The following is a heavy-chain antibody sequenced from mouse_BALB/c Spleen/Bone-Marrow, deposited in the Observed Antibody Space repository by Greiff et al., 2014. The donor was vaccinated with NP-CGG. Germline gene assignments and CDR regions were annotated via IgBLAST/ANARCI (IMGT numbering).Heavy chain of an antibody. V-gene: IGHV3-6*02. CDR1: GYSITSGYY. CDR3: ARGDGYYGGAMDY. J-gene: IGHJ4*01. CDR2: ISYDGSN. Sequence: EVHLVESGPGLVKPSQSLSLTCSVTGYSITSGYYWNWIRQFPGNKLEWMGYISYDGSNNYNPSLKNRIPITRDTSKNQFFLKLNSVTTEDTATYYCARGDGYYGGAMDYWGQGTSVTVSS. D-gene: IGHD2-3*01.